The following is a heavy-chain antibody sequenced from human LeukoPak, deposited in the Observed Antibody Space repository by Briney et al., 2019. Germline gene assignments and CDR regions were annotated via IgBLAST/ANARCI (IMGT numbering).Heavy chain of an antibody. V-gene: IGHV3-48*01. J-gene: IGHJ4*02. D-gene: IGHD6-19*01. Sequence: GGSLRLSCAASGFTFSGYSMNWVRQAPGKGLEWLSFIGGSGSTMYCADSVKGRFTISRDNAKSSLYLQMDSLRVEDTALYYCARDKTSGFKNDFDSWGQGTLVTVSP. CDR3: ARDKTSGFKNDFDS. CDR2: IGGSGSTM. CDR1: GFTFSGYS.